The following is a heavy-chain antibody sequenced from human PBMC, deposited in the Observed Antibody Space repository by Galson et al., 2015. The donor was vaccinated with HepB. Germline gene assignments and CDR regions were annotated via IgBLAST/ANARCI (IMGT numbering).Heavy chain of an antibody. Sequence: SLRLSCAASGFTFSSYSMNWVRQAPGKGLEWVSSISSSSSYIYYADSVKGRFTISRDNAKNSLYLQMNSLRAEDTAVYYCARDKSWSGYFGYWGQGTLVTVSS. CDR2: ISSSSSYI. V-gene: IGHV3-21*01. J-gene: IGHJ4*02. CDR3: ARDKSWSGYFGY. CDR1: GFTFSSYS. D-gene: IGHD3-3*01.